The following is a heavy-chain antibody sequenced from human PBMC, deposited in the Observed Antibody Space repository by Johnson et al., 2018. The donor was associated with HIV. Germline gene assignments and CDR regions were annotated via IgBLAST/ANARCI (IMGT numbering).Heavy chain of an antibody. CDR3: SYAFDI. CDR2: IRSKANNYAT. V-gene: IGHV3-73*02. Sequence: VQLVESGGGLVQPGGSLKLSCAASGFFFSGSAMHWVRQAAGKGLEWVGCIRSKANNYATTYAASLKGRFTISREDSTNTAYLQMHSLKTEDTAVYYCSYAFDIWGQGTMVTVSS. J-gene: IGHJ3*02. CDR1: GFFFSGSA.